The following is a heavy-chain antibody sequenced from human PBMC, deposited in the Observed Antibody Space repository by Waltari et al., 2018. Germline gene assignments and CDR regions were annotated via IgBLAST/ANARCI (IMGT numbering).Heavy chain of an antibody. Sequence: QVQLVQSGAEVKKPGASVKVSCKVSEYPLTDLSMHWVRQAPGNGHEWLGGYEPEDVETIYEQKFQARVTRTEDTSTDPAYRELGSLRSEDTAVYYCAAAFQSSGLPLYYYGMDVWGQGTTVTVS. CDR1: EYPLTDLS. CDR2: YEPEDVET. CDR3: AAAFQSSGLPLYYYGMDV. V-gene: IGHV1-24*01. J-gene: IGHJ6*02.